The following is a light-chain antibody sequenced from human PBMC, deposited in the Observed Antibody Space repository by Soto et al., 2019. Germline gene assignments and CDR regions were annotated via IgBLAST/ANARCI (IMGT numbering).Light chain of an antibody. CDR3: QSYDSSTVV. CDR1: SGSIASNY. Sequence: NFMLTQPHSVSESPGKTVTISCTRISGSIASNYVQWYQQRPGSAPSTVIYEDNQRPSGVPDRFSGSTDGSSNSASLTIAGLQTEDEADYYCQSYDSSTVVFGGGTKLTVL. J-gene: IGLJ2*01. CDR2: EDN. V-gene: IGLV6-57*04.